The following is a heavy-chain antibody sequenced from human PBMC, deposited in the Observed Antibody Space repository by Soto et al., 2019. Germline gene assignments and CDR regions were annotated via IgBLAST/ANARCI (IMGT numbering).Heavy chain of an antibody. CDR2: IRSRPHNYAT. CDR1: GLNFSGSA. V-gene: IGHV3-73*02. CDR3: TTERDY. Sequence: EVQLVESGGGLVQIGGSLKLSCATSGLNFSGSAMHWARQASGKGLEWVGGIRSRPHNYATTYAASVEGRFTISRDDSKNTVYLQMNGLKTDDTAMYYCTTERDYWGRGTLVTVSS. J-gene: IGHJ4*02.